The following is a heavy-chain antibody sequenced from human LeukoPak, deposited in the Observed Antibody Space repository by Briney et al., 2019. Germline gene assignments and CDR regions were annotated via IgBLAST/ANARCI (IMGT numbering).Heavy chain of an antibody. V-gene: IGHV3-11*01. CDR1: GFSFSDYY. Sequence: GGSLRLSCAASGFSFSDYYMNWIRQAPGVGLECVAYISSSSSTIHYADSVKGRFTISRDNAKNSLFLQMNNLRDEDTAIYYCARRNIGATYYFDYWGQGTLVTVSS. J-gene: IGHJ4*02. CDR2: ISSSSSTI. CDR3: ARRNIGATYYFDY. D-gene: IGHD2-15*01.